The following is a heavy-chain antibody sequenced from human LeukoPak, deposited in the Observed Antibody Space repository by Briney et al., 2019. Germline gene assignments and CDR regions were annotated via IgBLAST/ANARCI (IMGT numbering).Heavy chain of an antibody. CDR1: GFTFSSYA. D-gene: IGHD3-22*01. J-gene: IGHJ3*02. V-gene: IGHV3-23*01. Sequence: GGSLRLSCAVSGFTFSSYAMSWVRRAPGKGLEWVSSISGSGGSTYYPDSVKGRFTISRDNSKNTLYLQMNSLRAEDTAVYYCAKDRFDSSGYYHPAASDIWGQGTMVTVSS. CDR3: AKDRFDSSGYYHPAASDI. CDR2: ISGSGGST.